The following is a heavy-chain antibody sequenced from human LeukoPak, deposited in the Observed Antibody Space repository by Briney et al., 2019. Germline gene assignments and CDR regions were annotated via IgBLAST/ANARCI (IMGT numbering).Heavy chain of an antibody. Sequence: GGSLRLSCVASGFTFSNYYVHWVRQVPGKGPVWVSRISGDGSSILYADSVKGRFTISRDNAKNTLYVQMNSLRAEDTAVYYCTRDWRKAGMDVWGQGTTVTVSS. D-gene: IGHD1-1*01. CDR3: TRDWRKAGMDV. CDR1: GFTFSNYY. J-gene: IGHJ6*02. V-gene: IGHV3-74*01. CDR2: ISGDGSSI.